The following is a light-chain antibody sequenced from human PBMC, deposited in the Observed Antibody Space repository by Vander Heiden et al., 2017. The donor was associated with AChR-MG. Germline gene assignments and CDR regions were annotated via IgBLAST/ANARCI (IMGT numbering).Light chain of an antibody. J-gene: IGLJ3*02. V-gene: IGLV2-23*02. CDR2: EVS. Sequence: QSALTQPASVSGSPGQSITISCTGTSSDVGSYNLVSWYQQHPGKAPKLRIYEVSKRPSGVSNRFSGSKSGNTDSLTISGLQAEDEADDYCCSYAGSSTWGCVGGTEL. CDR3: CSYAGSSTWG. CDR1: SSDVGSYNL.